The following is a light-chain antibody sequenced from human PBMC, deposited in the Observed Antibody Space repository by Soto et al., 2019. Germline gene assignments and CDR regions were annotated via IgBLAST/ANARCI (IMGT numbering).Light chain of an antibody. V-gene: IGKV3-20*01. Sequence: EIVLTQSPGTLSLSPGERATLSCRASQSVSSSYLGWYQQKPGQAPRLLIYGASSRATSIPDRFSGSGSGTDFTLTISRLEPEDFAVYYCQRYGSSPLYTFGQGTKLEIK. CDR1: QSVSSSY. CDR2: GAS. J-gene: IGKJ2*01. CDR3: QRYGSSPLYT.